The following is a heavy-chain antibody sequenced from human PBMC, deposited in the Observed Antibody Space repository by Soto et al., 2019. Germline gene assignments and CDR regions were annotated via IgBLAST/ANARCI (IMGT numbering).Heavy chain of an antibody. CDR3: ARDRSVQFDY. D-gene: IGHD1-1*01. CDR1: GYTFTSYA. Sequence: ASVKVSCKASGYTFTSYAMHWVRQAPGQRLEWMGWINAGNGNTKYSQKFQGRVTMTRDTSTSTAYMELSSLRSDDTAVYYCARDRSVQFDYWGQGTLVTVSS. J-gene: IGHJ4*02. CDR2: INAGNGNT. V-gene: IGHV1-3*01.